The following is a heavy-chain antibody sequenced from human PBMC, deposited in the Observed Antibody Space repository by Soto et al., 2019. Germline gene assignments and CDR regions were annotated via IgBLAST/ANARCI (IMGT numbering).Heavy chain of an antibody. D-gene: IGHD3-22*01. CDR1: GFTFSNFP. J-gene: IGHJ4*02. CDR3: AKDRGITMVVVTVLLDY. V-gene: IGHV3-23*01. CDR2: ITGTGGST. Sequence: EVQLLESGGGLVQPGGSLRLSCAASGFTFSNFPMGWVRQAPRKGLERVSRITGTGGSTYYGDFVRGGFTFSRDNSKNTLYLQMNSVRAEDTAVYYCAKDRGITMVVVTVLLDYRGQGTLVTVSS.